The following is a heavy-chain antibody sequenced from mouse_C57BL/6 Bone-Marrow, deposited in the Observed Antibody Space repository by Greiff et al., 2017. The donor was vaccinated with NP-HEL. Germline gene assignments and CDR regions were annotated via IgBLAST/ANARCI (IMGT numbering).Heavy chain of an antibody. J-gene: IGHJ4*01. Sequence: VQLQQSGPGLVQPSQSLSITCTVSGFSLTSYGVHWVRQSPGKGLEWLGVIWSGGSTAYNAAFMSRLSITKDNSKSQVFFKMNSLQADDTAIYYCANHYYGSSYDAMDYWGQGTSVTVSS. V-gene: IGHV2-5*01. CDR3: ANHYYGSSYDAMDY. CDR2: IWSGGST. D-gene: IGHD1-1*01. CDR1: GFSLTSYG.